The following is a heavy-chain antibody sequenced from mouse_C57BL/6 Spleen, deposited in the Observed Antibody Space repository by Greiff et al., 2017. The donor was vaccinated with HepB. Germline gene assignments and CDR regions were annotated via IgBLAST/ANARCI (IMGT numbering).Heavy chain of an antibody. V-gene: IGHV5-9-1*02. Sequence: EVKLVESGEGLVKPGGSLKLSCAASGFTFSSYAMSWVRQTPEKRLEWVAYISSGGDYIYYADTVKGRFTISRDNARNTLYLQMSSLKSEDTAMYYCTTYYGSSYFDYWGQGTTLTVSS. D-gene: IGHD1-1*01. CDR2: ISSGGDYI. J-gene: IGHJ2*01. CDR1: GFTFSSYA. CDR3: TTYYGSSYFDY.